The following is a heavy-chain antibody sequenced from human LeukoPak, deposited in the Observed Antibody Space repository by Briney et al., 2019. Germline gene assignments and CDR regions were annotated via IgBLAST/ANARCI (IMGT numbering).Heavy chain of an antibody. CDR3: ARDGLELRSIGAFDI. CDR2: VIPIFGTA. Sequence: SVKVSFKASGGTFSSYAISWVRQAPGQGLEWMGGVIPIFGTANYAQKFQGRVTITTDESTSTAYMELSSLRSEDTAVYYCARDGLELRSIGAFDIWGQGTMVTVSS. CDR1: GGTFSSYA. J-gene: IGHJ3*02. V-gene: IGHV1-69*05. D-gene: IGHD1-7*01.